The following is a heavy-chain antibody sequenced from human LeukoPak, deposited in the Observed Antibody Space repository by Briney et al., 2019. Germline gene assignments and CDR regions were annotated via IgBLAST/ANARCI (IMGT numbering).Heavy chain of an antibody. CDR3: ARRVRSADYRLDY. CDR2: FYHSGRT. J-gene: IGHJ4*02. Sequence: SETLSLTCSVSGYSISSGFYWGWIQQPPGKGLEWIETFYHSGRTYYNPSLKSRVTISVDTSKNQFSLKLSSVTAADTAVYYCARRVRSADYRLDYWGQGTLVTVSS. D-gene: IGHD4-11*01. CDR1: GYSISSGFY. V-gene: IGHV4-38-2*01.